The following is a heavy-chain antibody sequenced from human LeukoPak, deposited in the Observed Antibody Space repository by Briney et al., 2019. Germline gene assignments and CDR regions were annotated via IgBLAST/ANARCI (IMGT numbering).Heavy chain of an antibody. D-gene: IGHD3-10*01. J-gene: IGHJ6*02. CDR1: GYTFSSYD. CDR2: MNPNSGNT. Sequence: ASVKVSCKASGYTFSSYDINWVRQATGQVLVCMGRMNPNSGNTNYAQKFQGRVTMTRSTSTSTAYLELSSLRSDDTAVYYCARGGWVNDDSGALFGMDVWGQGTTVTVSS. V-gene: IGHV1-8*02. CDR3: ARGGWVNDDSGALFGMDV.